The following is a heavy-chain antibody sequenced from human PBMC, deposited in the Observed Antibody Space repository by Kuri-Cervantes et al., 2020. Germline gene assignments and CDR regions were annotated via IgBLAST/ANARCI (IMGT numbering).Heavy chain of an antibody. J-gene: IGHJ6*02. Sequence: GESLKISCAASGFTFSSYAMHWVRQAPGKGLEWVAVISYDGSNKYYADSVKGRFTISRDNAKNSLYLQMNSLRDEDTAVYYCARDRCSSTSCYYYYYGMDVWGQGTTVTVSS. CDR3: ARDRCSSTSCYYYYYGMDV. CDR2: ISYDGSNK. V-gene: IGHV3-30-3*01. CDR1: GFTFSSYA. D-gene: IGHD2-2*01.